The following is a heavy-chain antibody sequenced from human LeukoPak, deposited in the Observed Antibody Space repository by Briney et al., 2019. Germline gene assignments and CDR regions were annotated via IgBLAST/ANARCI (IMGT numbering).Heavy chain of an antibody. J-gene: IGHJ4*02. Sequence: GGSLRLSCAASGFTLSSYSMNWVRQAPGKGLEWVSSISSSSSYIYYADSVKGRFTISRDNAKNSLYLQMTSLRPEDPAVYYGHVSNCGSGVDPPRWGQGTLVTVSS. D-gene: IGHD3-10*01. V-gene: IGHV3-21*01. CDR2: ISSSSSYI. CDR3: HVSNCGSGVDPPR. CDR1: GFTLSSYS.